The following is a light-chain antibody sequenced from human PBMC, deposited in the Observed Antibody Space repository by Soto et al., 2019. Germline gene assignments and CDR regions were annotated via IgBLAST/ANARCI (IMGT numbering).Light chain of an antibody. CDR1: QSISSW. CDR3: QQSYSTTWT. J-gene: IGKJ1*01. Sequence: DIQMTQSPSTLSASVGARVTITCRASQSISSWLAWYQQKPGKAPKLLIYGASSLASGVPSRFSGSGSETDFTLTISSLQPEEFATYSCQQSYSTTWTVGQGTKVDIK. V-gene: IGKV1-5*01. CDR2: GAS.